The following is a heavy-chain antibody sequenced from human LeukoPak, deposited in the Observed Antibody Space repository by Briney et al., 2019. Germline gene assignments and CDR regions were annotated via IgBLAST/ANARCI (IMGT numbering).Heavy chain of an antibody. Sequence: GGSLRLSCAASGFTFSSYAMIWVRQAPGKGLEWVSAIGGSGTSTFYADSVKGRFTISRDNSKNTLYLQMNSLRAEDTSVYYCAKTSQGHPPYYCSMDVWGQGTTVTVSS. CDR3: AKTSQGHPPYYCSMDV. V-gene: IGHV3-23*01. J-gene: IGHJ6*02. CDR2: IGGSGTST. CDR1: GFTFSSYA.